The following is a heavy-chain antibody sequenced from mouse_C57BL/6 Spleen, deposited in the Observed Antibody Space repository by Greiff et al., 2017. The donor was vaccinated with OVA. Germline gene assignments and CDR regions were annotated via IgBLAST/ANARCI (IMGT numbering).Heavy chain of an antibody. Sequence: VQLQESGTELVKPGASVKLSCKASGYTFTSYWMHWVKQRPGQGLEWIGNINPSNGGTNYNEKFKSKATLTVDKSSSTAYMQLSSLTSEDSVVYYCARYGFWDVGDYFDYWGQGTTRTVSS. CDR2: INPSNGGT. CDR1: GYTFTSYW. CDR3: ARYGFWDVGDYFDY. J-gene: IGHJ2*01. V-gene: IGHV1-53*01. D-gene: IGHD4-1*01.